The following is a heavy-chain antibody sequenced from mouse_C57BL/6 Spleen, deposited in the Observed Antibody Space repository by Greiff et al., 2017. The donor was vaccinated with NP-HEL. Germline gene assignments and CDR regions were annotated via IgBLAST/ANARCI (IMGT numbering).Heavy chain of an antibody. CDR1: GFTFSDYG. V-gene: IGHV5-17*01. CDR3: ARSYYYGSSLFAY. D-gene: IGHD1-1*01. J-gene: IGHJ3*01. Sequence: DVKLVESGGGLVKPGGSLKLSCAASGFTFSDYGMHWVRQAPEKGLEWVAYISSGSSTIYYADTVKGRFTISRDNAKNTLFLQMTSLRSEDTAMYYCARSYYYGSSLFAYWGQGTLVTVSA. CDR2: ISSGSSTI.